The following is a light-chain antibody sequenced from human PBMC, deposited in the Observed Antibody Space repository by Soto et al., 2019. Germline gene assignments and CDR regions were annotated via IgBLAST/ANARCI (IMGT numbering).Light chain of an antibody. Sequence: DIVMTQSPDSLAVSLGERATINCKSSQSVLFSSNNNNRLAWYQQKPGQPPKLLIYWASTRESGVPDRFSGTGSGTDFTLTSSRLQDEDVAVYYCQQYYSIPWTCGQGTKEEIK. J-gene: IGKJ1*01. CDR2: WAS. CDR1: QSVLFSSNNNNR. CDR3: QQYYSIPWT. V-gene: IGKV4-1*01.